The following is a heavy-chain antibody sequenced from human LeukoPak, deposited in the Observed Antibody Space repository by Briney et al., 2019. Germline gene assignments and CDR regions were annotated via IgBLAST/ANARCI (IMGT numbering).Heavy chain of an antibody. D-gene: IGHD4-17*01. CDR3: ARRPSGANWFDP. CDR1: GDSISSYY. J-gene: IGHJ5*02. V-gene: IGHV4-59*01. CDR2: ILYSGST. Sequence: SETLSLTCTVSGDSISSYYWNWIRQPPGKGLEWIGYILYSGSTNYNPSLRSRVTISVDTSKNQFSLKVNSVTAADTAVYYCARRPSGANWFDPWGQGTQVTVSS.